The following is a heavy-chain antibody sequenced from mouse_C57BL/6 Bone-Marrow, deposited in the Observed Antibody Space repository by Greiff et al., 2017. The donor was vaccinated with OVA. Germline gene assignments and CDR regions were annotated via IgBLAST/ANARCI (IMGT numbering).Heavy chain of an antibody. Sequence: VMLVESGEGLVKPGGSLKLSCAASGFTFSSYAMSWVRQTPEKRLEWVAYISSGGDYIYYADTVKGRFTISRDNARNTLYLQMSSLKSEDTAMYYCTRDRYFAWFAYWGQGTLVTVSA. CDR1: GFTFSSYA. CDR3: TRDRYFAWFAY. V-gene: IGHV5-9-1*02. J-gene: IGHJ3*01. CDR2: ISSGGDYI.